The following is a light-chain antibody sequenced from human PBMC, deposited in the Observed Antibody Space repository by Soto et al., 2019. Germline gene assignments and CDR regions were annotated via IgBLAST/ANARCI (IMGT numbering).Light chain of an antibody. V-gene: IGKV1-5*02. CDR3: QQYNSYSWT. Sequence: IHMTQSSSTLSASVGHRVTIICRASQSISSWLAWYQQKQGKAPKLLIYDASSLESGVPSRFSGSGYGTEFNLTISSLQTDDFATYYCQQYNSYSWTFGQGTKVDIK. J-gene: IGKJ1*01. CDR2: DAS. CDR1: QSISSW.